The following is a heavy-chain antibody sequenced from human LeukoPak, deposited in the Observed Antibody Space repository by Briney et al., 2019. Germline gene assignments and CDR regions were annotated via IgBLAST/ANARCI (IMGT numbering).Heavy chain of an antibody. CDR1: GGSISSGDYY. V-gene: IGHV4-30-4*08. CDR3: ARVGRSAYFDY. CDR2: IYYSGGT. D-gene: IGHD2-15*01. J-gene: IGHJ4*02. Sequence: PSQTLSLTCTVSGGSISSGDYYWSWIRQPPGKGLEWIGYIYYSGGTYYNPSLKSRVTISVDTSKNQFSLKLSSVTAADTAVYYCARVGRSAYFDYWGQGTLVTVSS.